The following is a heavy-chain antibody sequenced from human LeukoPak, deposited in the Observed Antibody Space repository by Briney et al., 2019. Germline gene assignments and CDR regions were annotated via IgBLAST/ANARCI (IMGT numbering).Heavy chain of an antibody. V-gene: IGHV3-23*01. CDR3: AKHSCSGGSCYPRFDY. CDR1: GFTFSSYA. D-gene: IGHD2-15*01. Sequence: RGSLRLSCAASGFTFSSYAMSWVRQAPGKGLEWVSAISGSGGSTYYADSVKGRFTISRDNSKNTLYLQMNSLRAEDTAVYYCAKHSCSGGSCYPRFDYWGQGTLVTVSS. J-gene: IGHJ4*02. CDR2: ISGSGGST.